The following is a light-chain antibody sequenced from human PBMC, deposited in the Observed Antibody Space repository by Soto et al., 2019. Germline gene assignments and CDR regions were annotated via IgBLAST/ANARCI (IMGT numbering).Light chain of an antibody. CDR3: QKYNGAPLT. V-gene: IGKV1-27*01. Sequence: DIQMTQSPSSLSASVGDRVTITCRASQGINIYLAWYKQKAGKVPKLLSYDASTLQSGVPSRFSGSGSGTALTLTISGLQPEDVATYYCQKYNGAPLTFGGGTKVALK. CDR2: DAS. J-gene: IGKJ4*01. CDR1: QGINIY.